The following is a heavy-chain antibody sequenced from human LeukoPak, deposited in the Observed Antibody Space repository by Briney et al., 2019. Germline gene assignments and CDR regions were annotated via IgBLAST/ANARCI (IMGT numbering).Heavy chain of an antibody. CDR3: ANPLRDY. CDR2: ISGSGGST. Sequence: GGSLRLSCAASGLTFSSYAMNWVRQAPGKGLEWVSAISGSGGSTYYADSVKGRFTISSDNSKNTLYLQMNSPRAHDTAVYYWANPLRDYWGQGTLVTVSS. CDR1: GLTFSSYA. V-gene: IGHV3-23*01. J-gene: IGHJ4*02.